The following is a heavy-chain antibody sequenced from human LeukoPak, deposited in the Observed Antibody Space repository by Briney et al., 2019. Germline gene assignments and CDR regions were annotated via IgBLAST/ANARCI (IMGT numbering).Heavy chain of an antibody. D-gene: IGHD5-18*01. J-gene: IGHJ3*02. CDR1: GFTFSSYS. CDR3: ARDRGYSYGYDAFDI. V-gene: IGHV3-21*01. CDR2: ISSSSSYI. Sequence: PGGSLRLSCAASGFTFSSYSMNWVRQAPGKGLEWVSSISSSSSYIYYADSVKGRFTISRDNAKNSLYLQMNSLRAEDTAVYYCARDRGYSYGYDAFDIWGQGTMVTVSS.